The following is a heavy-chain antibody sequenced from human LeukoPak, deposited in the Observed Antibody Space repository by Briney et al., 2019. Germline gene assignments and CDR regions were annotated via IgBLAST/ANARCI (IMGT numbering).Heavy chain of an antibody. Sequence: SETLSLTCAVYGGSFSGYYWSWIRQPPGKGLEWIGEINHSGSTNYDPSLKSRVTISVDTSKNQFSLKLSSVTAADTAVYYCARGSRQIVVVILDYWGQGTLVTVSS. D-gene: IGHD2-21*01. CDR3: ARGSRQIVVVILDY. J-gene: IGHJ4*02. CDR2: INHSGST. V-gene: IGHV4-34*01. CDR1: GGSFSGYY.